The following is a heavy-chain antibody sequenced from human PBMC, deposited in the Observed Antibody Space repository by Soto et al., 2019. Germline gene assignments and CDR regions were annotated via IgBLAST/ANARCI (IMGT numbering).Heavy chain of an antibody. Sequence: SETLALTCSVSGGSINYNSCYWGWILQPPGKGLEWVGGIFYTGTTYYSPSLKDRVTISVDTSKNSFSLNLTSVTAADTAVYFCARLVVVAPVANAWGQATLVTVSS. J-gene: IGHJ5*02. CDR1: GGSINYNSCY. CDR2: IFYTGTT. CDR3: ARLVVVAPVANA. D-gene: IGHD2-2*01. V-gene: IGHV4-39*02.